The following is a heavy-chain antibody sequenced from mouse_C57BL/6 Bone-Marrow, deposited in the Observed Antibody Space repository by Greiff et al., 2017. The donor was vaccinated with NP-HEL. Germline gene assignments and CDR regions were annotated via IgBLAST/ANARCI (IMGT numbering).Heavy chain of an antibody. CDR3: ERRAGSPSYWYFDV. J-gene: IGHJ1*03. CDR1: GFTFSSYT. CDR2: ISGVGGNT. Sequence: EVKLMESGGGLVKPGGSLKLSCAASGFTFSSYTMSWVRQTPEKRLEWVATISGVGGNTSYPDSVKGRFTISRANATTTLYLQLSSLRSEDTALYDCERRAGSPSYWYFDVWGTGTTVTVSS. V-gene: IGHV5-9*01. D-gene: IGHD1-1*01.